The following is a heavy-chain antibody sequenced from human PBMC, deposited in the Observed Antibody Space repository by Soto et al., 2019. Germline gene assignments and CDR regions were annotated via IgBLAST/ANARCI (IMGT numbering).Heavy chain of an antibody. D-gene: IGHD1-26*01. CDR3: AKDWVGGSNKYYFEY. J-gene: IGHJ4*02. CDR1: GFTFRDYG. V-gene: IGHV3-30*18. Sequence: LRLSCVASGFTFRDYGMHWVRQAPGKGLEWVAGIAHHGLKEHYADSVKGRFIISRDNSKKTVYLQLNSLRGDDTAVYYCAKDWVGGSNKYYFEYWGQGTLVTVSS. CDR2: IAHHGLKE.